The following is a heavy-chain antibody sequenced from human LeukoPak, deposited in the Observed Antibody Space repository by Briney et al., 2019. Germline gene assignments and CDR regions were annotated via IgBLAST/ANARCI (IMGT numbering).Heavy chain of an antibody. D-gene: IGHD1-1*01. V-gene: IGHV3-23*01. CDR1: GFTFSSYA. CDR3: ARPTSYYLDT. Sequence: GGSLRLSCAASGFTFSSYAMSWVRQAAGKGLEWVSGVSGSGDNTYYADSVKGRFTISRDNSKNTMYLQINSLRAEDTAIYYCARPTSYYLDTWGQGTLVSVSS. CDR2: VSGSGDNT. J-gene: IGHJ4*02.